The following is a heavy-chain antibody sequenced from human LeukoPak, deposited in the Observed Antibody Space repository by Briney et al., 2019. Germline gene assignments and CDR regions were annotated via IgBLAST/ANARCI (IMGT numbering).Heavy chain of an antibody. CDR1: GFTVSSNY. CDR2: IYSGGST. CDR3: ARSSRGYSYGFTYYYYMDV. D-gene: IGHD5-18*01. V-gene: IGHV3-53*01. Sequence: GGSLRLSCAASGFTVSSNYMSWVRQAPGKGLEWVSIIYSGGSTYYADSVKGRFTISRDNSKNTLYLQMNSLRAEDTAVYYCARSSRGYSYGFTYYYYMDVWGKGTTVTISS. J-gene: IGHJ6*03.